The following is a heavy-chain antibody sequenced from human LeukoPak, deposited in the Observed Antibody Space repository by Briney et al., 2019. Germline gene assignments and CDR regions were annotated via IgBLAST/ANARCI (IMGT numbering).Heavy chain of an antibody. D-gene: IGHD3-16*01. CDR3: ARGGGADPFDY. Sequence: PSETLSLTCSVSDGSISSSSYYWGWIRQPPGKGLEWIGYIYHSGSTYYNPSLKSRVTISVDRSKNQFSLKVSSVTAADTAVYYCARGGGADPFDYWGQGTLVAVSS. CDR2: IYHSGST. CDR1: DGSISSSSYY. J-gene: IGHJ4*02. V-gene: IGHV4-39*07.